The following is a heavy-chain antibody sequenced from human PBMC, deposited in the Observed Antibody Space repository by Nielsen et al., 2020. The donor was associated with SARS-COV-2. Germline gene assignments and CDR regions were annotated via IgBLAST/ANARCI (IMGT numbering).Heavy chain of an antibody. Sequence: GGSLRLSCSASGFTFTTSGMHWVRQAPGKGLEWVSGINWNGGSTGYADSVKGRFTISRDNAKNSLYLQMNSLRAEDTALYHCARVAVPAAIDAFDIWGQGTMVTVSS. CDR3: ARVAVPAAIDAFDI. CDR1: GFTFTTSG. D-gene: IGHD2-2*01. V-gene: IGHV3-20*01. J-gene: IGHJ3*02. CDR2: INWNGGST.